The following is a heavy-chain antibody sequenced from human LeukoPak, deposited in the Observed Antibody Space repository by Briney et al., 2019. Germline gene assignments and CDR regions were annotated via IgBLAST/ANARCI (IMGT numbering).Heavy chain of an antibody. Sequence: PGGSLRLSCAASGFTFRSYRMSWVRQARGKGLEWGAGIKHDGSMQYYVDSAKGRFTISRDNARNSLYLQMNSLRVKDTGVFYCVREREEWEEQQIFDYWGQGTLATVSS. CDR3: VREREEWEEQQIFDY. CDR1: GFTFRSYR. J-gene: IGHJ4*02. CDR2: IKHDGSMQ. V-gene: IGHV3-7*01. D-gene: IGHD1-26*01.